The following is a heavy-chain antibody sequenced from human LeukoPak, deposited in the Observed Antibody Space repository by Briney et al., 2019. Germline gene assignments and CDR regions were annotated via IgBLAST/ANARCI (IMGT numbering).Heavy chain of an antibody. V-gene: IGHV3-33*01. CDR3: ARARTSGDEALPGNY. D-gene: IGHD1-26*01. Sequence: PGGSLRLSCAASGFTFSSYGMHWVRQAPGKGLEWVAVIWYDGSNKYYADSVKGRFTISRDNSKNSLYLQMNSLRAEDTAVYYCARARTSGDEALPGNYWGQGTLVTVSS. CDR2: IWYDGSNK. J-gene: IGHJ4*02. CDR1: GFTFSSYG.